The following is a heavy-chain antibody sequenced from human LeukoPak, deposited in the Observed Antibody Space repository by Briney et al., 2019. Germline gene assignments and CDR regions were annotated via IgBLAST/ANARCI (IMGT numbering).Heavy chain of an antibody. Sequence: SETLSLTCTVSGGSISSYYWSWIRQPPGKGLEWIGYISYSGSTNYNPSLKSRVTISVDTSKNQFSLKLSSVTAADTAVYYCARVSGPDYSNIRFLDYWGQGTLVTVSS. CDR1: GGSISSYY. CDR2: ISYSGST. J-gene: IGHJ4*02. V-gene: IGHV4-59*01. D-gene: IGHD4-11*01. CDR3: ARVSGPDYSNIRFLDY.